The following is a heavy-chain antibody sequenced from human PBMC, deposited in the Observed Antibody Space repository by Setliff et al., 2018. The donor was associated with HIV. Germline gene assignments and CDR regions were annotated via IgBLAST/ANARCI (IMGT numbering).Heavy chain of an antibody. D-gene: IGHD3-9*01. J-gene: IGHJ3*02. V-gene: IGHV1-3*01. CDR1: GYTFTSYA. Sequence: ASVKVSCKASGYTFTSYAMHWVRQAPGQRLEWMGWINAGNCNTKYSQKFQGRVTITRDTSASTAYMELSSLRSEDAAVYYCARVPKPLRYFSPNDAFDIWGQGTMVTVSS. CDR3: ARVPKPLRYFSPNDAFDI. CDR2: INAGNCNT.